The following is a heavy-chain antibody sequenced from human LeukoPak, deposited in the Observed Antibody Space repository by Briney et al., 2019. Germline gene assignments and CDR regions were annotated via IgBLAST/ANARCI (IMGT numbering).Heavy chain of an antibody. CDR2: VYYSGST. D-gene: IGHD5-18*01. J-gene: IGHJ6*03. CDR3: AREPGGARGYSYGYGYYYCMDV. V-gene: IGHV4-59*11. CDR1: GGSISRHY. Sequence: SETLSLTCTVSGGSISRHYWSWIRQPPGKGLEWIGYVYYSGSTNYNPSLKSRVTISVDTSKNQFSLKLSSVTAADTAVYYCAREPGGARGYSYGYGYYYCMDVWGKGTTVTVSS.